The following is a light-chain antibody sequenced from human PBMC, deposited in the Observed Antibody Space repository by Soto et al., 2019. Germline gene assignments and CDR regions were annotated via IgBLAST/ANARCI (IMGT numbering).Light chain of an antibody. CDR1: QSLLHSNGYNY. Sequence: DIVMTQSPLSLPVTPGEPASISCRSSQSLLHSNGYNYLDWYLQKPGQSPQLLIYLGSNRASGVPDRFSGSGSGTDFTLKISRVEAEDVGVYYCMQALQTRPDFGGGTKVEIK. CDR2: LGS. J-gene: IGKJ4*01. V-gene: IGKV2-28*01. CDR3: MQALQTRPD.